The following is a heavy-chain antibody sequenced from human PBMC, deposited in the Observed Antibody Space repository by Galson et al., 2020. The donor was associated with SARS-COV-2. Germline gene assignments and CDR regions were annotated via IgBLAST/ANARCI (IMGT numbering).Heavy chain of an antibody. V-gene: IGHV4-31*03. Sequence: SETLSLTCTVSGGSISSGGYYWSWIRQHPGKGLEWIGYIYYSGSTYYNPSLKSRVTISVDTSKNQFSLKLSSVTAADTAVYYCARGSRSGYLKVEYFQHWGQGTLVTVSS. J-gene: IGHJ1*01. CDR1: GGSISSGGYY. CDR2: IYYSGST. D-gene: IGHD3-22*01. CDR3: ARGSRSGYLKVEYFQH.